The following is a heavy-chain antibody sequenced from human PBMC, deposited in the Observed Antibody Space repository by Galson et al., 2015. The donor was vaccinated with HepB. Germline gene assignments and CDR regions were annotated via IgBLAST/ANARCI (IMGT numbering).Heavy chain of an antibody. CDR1: GFTFSKYW. D-gene: IGHD2-15*01. CDR2: INSDGSST. CDR3: ASLVAYYYFGMDV. Sequence: SLRLSCAASGFTFSKYWMYWVRQAPGKGLVWVSRINSDGSSTTYADSVKGRFTVSRDNAKNTLYLQMNSLRVEDMAVYYCASLVAYYYFGMDVWGEGTTVTVSS. V-gene: IGHV3-74*01. J-gene: IGHJ6*04.